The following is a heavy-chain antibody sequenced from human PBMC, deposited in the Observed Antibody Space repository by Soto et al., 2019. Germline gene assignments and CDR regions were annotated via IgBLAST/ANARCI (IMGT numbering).Heavy chain of an antibody. CDR3: ARAVATYDYYFDY. D-gene: IGHD5-12*01. V-gene: IGHV4-31*03. CDR2: IYYSGST. CDR1: GGSISSGGYY. Sequence: QVQLQESGPGLVKPSQTLPLTCTVSGGSISSGGYYWSWIRQHPGKGLEWIGNIYYSGSTSYNPSLQSRVTISLDTSKNHFSLRLSSVTAADTAMYYCARAVATYDYYFDYWGQGTLVTVSS. J-gene: IGHJ4*02.